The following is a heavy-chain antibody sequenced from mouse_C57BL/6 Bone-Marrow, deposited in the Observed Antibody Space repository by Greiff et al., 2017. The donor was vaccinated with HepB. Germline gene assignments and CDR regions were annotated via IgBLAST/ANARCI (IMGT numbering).Heavy chain of an antibody. V-gene: IGHV1-81*01. CDR2: IYPRSGNT. J-gene: IGHJ2*01. Sequence: VQLQQSGAELARPGASVKLSCKASGYTFTSYGISWVKQRTGQRLEWIGEIYPRSGNTYYNEKFKGKATLTADKSASTAYMELRRLTAEYSAVYFCARGRRLLRTYWGQGTTLTVSS. D-gene: IGHD1-1*01. CDR1: GYTFTSYG. CDR3: ARGRRLLRTY.